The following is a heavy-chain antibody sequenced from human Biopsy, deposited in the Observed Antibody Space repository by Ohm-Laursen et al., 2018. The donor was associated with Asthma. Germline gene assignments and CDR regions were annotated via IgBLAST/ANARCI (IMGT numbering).Heavy chain of an antibody. Sequence: SLRLSCSASGFTFDDYAMHWVRQAPGKGLEWVSGISWNSGSIGYADSVKGRFTISRDNAKNSLYLQMNSLKAEDTALYYCAKDSSGYYLNYFDYWGQGTLVTVSS. CDR1: GFTFDDYA. CDR2: ISWNSGSI. V-gene: IGHV3-9*01. CDR3: AKDSSGYYLNYFDY. D-gene: IGHD3-22*01. J-gene: IGHJ4*02.